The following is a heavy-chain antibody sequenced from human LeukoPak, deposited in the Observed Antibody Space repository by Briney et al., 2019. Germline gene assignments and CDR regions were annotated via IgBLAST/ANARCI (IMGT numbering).Heavy chain of an antibody. V-gene: IGHV1-3*01. CDR2: INAGNGNT. Sequence: AASVKVSCKASGYTFTSYAMHWARQAPGQRLEWMGWINAGNGNTNYAQKLQGRVTMTTDTSTSTAYMELRSLRSDDTAVYCCARDGIAARSNKYYYYYGMDVWGQGTTVTVSS. CDR3: ARDGIAARSNKYYYYYGMDV. CDR1: GYTFTSYA. J-gene: IGHJ6*02. D-gene: IGHD6-6*01.